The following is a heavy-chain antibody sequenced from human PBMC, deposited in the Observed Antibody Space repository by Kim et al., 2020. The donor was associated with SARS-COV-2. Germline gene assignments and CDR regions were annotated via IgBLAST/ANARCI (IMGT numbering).Heavy chain of an antibody. CDR3: ARMRGDGGSCYSGWFDP. V-gene: IGHV2-70*01. CDR2: IDWDDDK. CDR1: GFSLSTSGMC. Sequence: SGPTLVKPTQTLTLTCTFSGFSLSTSGMCVSWIRQPPGKALEWLALIDWDDDKYYSTSLKTRLTISKDTSKNQVVLTMTNMDPVDTATYYCARMRGDGGSCYSGWFDPWGQGTLVTVSS. D-gene: IGHD2-15*01. J-gene: IGHJ5*02.